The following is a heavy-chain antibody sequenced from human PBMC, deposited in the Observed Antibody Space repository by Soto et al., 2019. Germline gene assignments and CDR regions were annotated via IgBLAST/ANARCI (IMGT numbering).Heavy chain of an antibody. V-gene: IGHV4-59*01. CDR1: GGSISSYY. D-gene: IGHD1-1*01. Sequence: QVQLQESGPGLVKPSETLSLTCTVSGGSISSYYWSWIRQPPGKGLEWIGYIYYSGSTNYNPSLKSRVTISVDTSKNQFSLKLSSVTAADTAVYYCARGPNSYYFDYWGQGTLVTVSS. CDR2: IYYSGST. J-gene: IGHJ4*02. CDR3: ARGPNSYYFDY.